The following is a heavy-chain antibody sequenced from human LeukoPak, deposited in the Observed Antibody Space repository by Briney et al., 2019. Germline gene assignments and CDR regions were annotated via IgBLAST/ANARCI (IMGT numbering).Heavy chain of an antibody. J-gene: IGHJ4*02. CDR3: ARSDGGNFGYYFDY. V-gene: IGHV4-39*07. D-gene: IGHD4-23*01. CDR1: GGSISITRYY. Sequence: KSSETLSLTCTVSGGSISITRYYWGWIRQPPGKGLEWIASMYSSGTTYYNPPLKSRVTISVDTSKNQFSLKLSSVTAADTAVYYCARSDGGNFGYYFDYWGQGTLVTVSS. CDR2: MYSSGTT.